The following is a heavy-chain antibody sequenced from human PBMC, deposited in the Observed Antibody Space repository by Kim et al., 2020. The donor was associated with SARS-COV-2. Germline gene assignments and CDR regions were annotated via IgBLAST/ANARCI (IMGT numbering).Heavy chain of an antibody. CDR1: GYTFTSYG. J-gene: IGHJ4*02. CDR2: ISAYNGNT. D-gene: IGHD3-16*01. CDR3: ARPNYDYVWGSHSEFDY. Sequence: ASVKVSCKASGYTFTSYGISWVRQAPGQGLEWMGWISAYNGNTNYAQKLQGRVTMTTDTSTSTAYMELRSLRSDDTAVYYCARPNYDYVWGSHSEFDYWGQGTLVTVSS. V-gene: IGHV1-18*01.